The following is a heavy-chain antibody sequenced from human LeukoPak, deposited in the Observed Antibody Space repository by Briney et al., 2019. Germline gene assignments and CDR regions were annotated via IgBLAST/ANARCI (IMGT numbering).Heavy chain of an antibody. J-gene: IGHJ5*02. V-gene: IGHV4-59*01. CDR1: GGSISSYY. CDR2: IYYSGST. CDR3: ARAALGSTGASFDP. Sequence: SETLSLTCTVSGGSISSYYWSWIRQPPGKGLEWIGYIYYSGSTNYNPSLKSRVTISVDTSKNQFSLKLSSVTAADTAVCYCARAALGSTGASFDPWGQGTLVTVSS. D-gene: IGHD4-17*01.